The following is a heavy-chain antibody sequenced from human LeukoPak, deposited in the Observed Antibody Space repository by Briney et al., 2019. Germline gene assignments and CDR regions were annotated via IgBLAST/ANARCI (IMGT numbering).Heavy chain of an antibody. V-gene: IGHV1-8*03. CDR2: MNPNSGNT. Sequence: ASVKVSCKASGYTFTSYDTNWVRQATGQGLEWMGWMNPNSGNTGYAQKFQGRVTITRNTSISTAYMEQSSLRSEDTAVYYCARGGVAYCGGDCSPIWFDPWGQGTLVTVSS. CDR3: ARGGVAYCGGDCSPIWFDP. CDR1: GYTFTSYD. D-gene: IGHD2-21*01. J-gene: IGHJ5*02.